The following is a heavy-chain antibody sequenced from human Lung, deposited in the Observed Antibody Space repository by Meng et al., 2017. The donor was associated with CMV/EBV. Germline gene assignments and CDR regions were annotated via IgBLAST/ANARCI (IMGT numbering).Heavy chain of an antibody. V-gene: IGHV1-2*02. CDR2: INPHSGDT. Sequence: SVXVSXXASGYTFTGYNIHWVRQAPGQGLEWMGWINPHSGDTKYSEKFEGRVTLTRDTSISTAYMELSRLRSDDTAVFFCARLFHTTLGTNYYYGMDVWGQRATVTVSS. CDR1: GYTFTGYN. D-gene: IGHD3-10*01. J-gene: IGHJ6*02. CDR3: ARLFHTTLGTNYYYGMDV.